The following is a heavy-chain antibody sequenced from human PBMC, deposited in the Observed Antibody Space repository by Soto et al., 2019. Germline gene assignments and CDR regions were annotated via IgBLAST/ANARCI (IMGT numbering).Heavy chain of an antibody. J-gene: IGHJ3*01. CDR1: GASVTTFS. Sequence: QVQLQESGPGLVEPSETLSLTCIVSGASVTTFSWNWIRQSAGKGLEWIGRIYTDGSTSYIPSLNSRITLSLDTSKKQLSLNLRFVTAADTAVYFCARDQYGAADVWGQGTMVTVA. CDR2: IYTDGST. V-gene: IGHV4-4*07. CDR3: ARDQYGAADV. D-gene: IGHD3-10*01.